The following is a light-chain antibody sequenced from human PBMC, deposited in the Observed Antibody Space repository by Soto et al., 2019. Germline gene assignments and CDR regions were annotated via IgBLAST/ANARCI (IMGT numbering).Light chain of an antibody. CDR3: QQYGSSPPYT. CDR2: GAS. CDR1: QSVSSSE. J-gene: IGKJ2*01. V-gene: IGKV3-20*01. Sequence: EIVLTQSPGTLSLSPGERATLSCRASQSVSSSELAWYQQKPGKAPRLLIYGASSRATGIPDRFSGSGPGTDFTFSISRLEPEDFPVYDCQQYGSSPPYTFGQRTKLEIK.